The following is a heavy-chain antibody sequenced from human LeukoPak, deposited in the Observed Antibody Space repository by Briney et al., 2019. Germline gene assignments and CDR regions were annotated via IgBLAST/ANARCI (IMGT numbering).Heavy chain of an antibody. CDR3: AREQYSGRFDY. J-gene: IGHJ4*02. CDR2: VYYSGNP. V-gene: IGHV4-59*01. Sequence: SETLSLTCTVSGGSISNYYWSWIRQPPGKGLECVGYVYYSGNPDYNPSLKSRVTISIDTSKNQFSLKLSSVTAADTAVYYCAREQYSGRFDYWGQGTLVTVSS. D-gene: IGHD1-26*01. CDR1: GGSISNYY.